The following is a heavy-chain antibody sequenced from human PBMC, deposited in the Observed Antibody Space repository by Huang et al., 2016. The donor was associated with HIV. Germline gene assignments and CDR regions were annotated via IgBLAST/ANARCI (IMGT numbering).Heavy chain of an antibody. CDR2: INPKRGVT. V-gene: IGHV1-2*02. J-gene: IGHJ4*02. Sequence: QVQLVQSGAEVKNPGASVRVSCKASGYTFTDSNIHWVRQAPGQGLGWMGWINPKRGVTIYAQSFQGRITMTRDTTISTVHMDLRRIQSDDTAVYFCARDWSFGSSTSPADWGQGTLVTVSS. D-gene: IGHD6-6*01. CDR3: ARDWSFGSSTSPAD. CDR1: GYTFTDSN.